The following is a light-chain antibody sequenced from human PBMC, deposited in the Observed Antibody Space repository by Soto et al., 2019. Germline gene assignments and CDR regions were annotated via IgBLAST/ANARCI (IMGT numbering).Light chain of an antibody. J-gene: IGKJ2*01. CDR2: GAS. V-gene: IGKV3-15*01. CDR1: QIVSGN. Sequence: EIVMTQSPATLSVSPGDRATLSCRASQIVSGNLAWYQQKPGQAPRLLMYGASTRATGIPARFSGSGSGTEFTLTISSLQSEDFAVYYCQQYNNWLMYTFGQGTKLEIK. CDR3: QQYNNWLMYT.